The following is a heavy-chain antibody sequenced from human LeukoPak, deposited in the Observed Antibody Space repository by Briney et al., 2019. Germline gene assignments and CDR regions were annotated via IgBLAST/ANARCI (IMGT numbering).Heavy chain of an antibody. V-gene: IGHV3-7*01. CDR3: ARLSLDILRIQLWFYYYYMDV. CDR2: IKQDGSEK. D-gene: IGHD5-18*01. CDR1: GFTFSSYW. J-gene: IGHJ6*03. Sequence: PGGSLSLSCAASGFTFSSYWMSWVRQAPGKGREWVANIKQDGSEKYYVDSVKGRFTLSRDNAKNSLYLQMNSLRAEDTAVYYCARLSLDILRIQLWFYYYYMDVWGKGTTVTVSS.